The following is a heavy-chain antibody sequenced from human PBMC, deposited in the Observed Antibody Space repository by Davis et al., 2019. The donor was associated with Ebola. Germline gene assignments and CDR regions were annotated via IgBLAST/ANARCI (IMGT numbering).Heavy chain of an antibody. CDR1: GYNFNRYG. CDR2: ISGYDGVT. Sequence: ASVKVSCKTSGYNFNRYGISWVRQVPGQGLEWMGWISGYDGVTKYSEKYEGRITLTTETSTSTAYMEVRSLTSDDTALYYCARDGLVPDAIRGGFDPWGQGMLVTVS. V-gene: IGHV1-18*01. CDR3: ARDGLVPDAIRGGFDP. D-gene: IGHD2-2*01. J-gene: IGHJ5*02.